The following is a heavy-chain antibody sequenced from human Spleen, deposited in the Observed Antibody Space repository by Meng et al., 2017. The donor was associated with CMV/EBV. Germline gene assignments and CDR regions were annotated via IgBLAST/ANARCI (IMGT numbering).Heavy chain of an antibody. Sequence: ASVKVSCKASGYTFSSYGINWVRQAPGQGLEWLGWIRVYNGDTKYSQKFQDGVTLTTDTSTSKAYMELRSLRSDDTAVYYCSRRGPSYCGVDCLAWFDPWGQGTLVTVSS. CDR2: IRVYNGDT. D-gene: IGHD2-21*01. J-gene: IGHJ5*02. CDR1: GYTFSSYG. V-gene: IGHV1-18*01. CDR3: SRRGPSYCGVDCLAWFDP.